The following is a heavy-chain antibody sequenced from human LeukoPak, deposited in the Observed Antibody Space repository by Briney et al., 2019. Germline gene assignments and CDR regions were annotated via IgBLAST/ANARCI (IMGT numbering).Heavy chain of an antibody. CDR3: ARVPPSLYSGYDMDY. D-gene: IGHD5-12*01. J-gene: IGHJ4*02. CDR2: INPNSGGT. CDR1: GYTFTGYY. V-gene: IGHV1-2*02. Sequence: ASVKVSCKASGYTFTGYYMHWVRQAPGQGLEWMGWINPNSGGTNYAQTFQGRVTMTRDTSISTAYMELSRLRSDDTAVYYCARVPPSLYSGYDMDYWGQGTLVTVSS.